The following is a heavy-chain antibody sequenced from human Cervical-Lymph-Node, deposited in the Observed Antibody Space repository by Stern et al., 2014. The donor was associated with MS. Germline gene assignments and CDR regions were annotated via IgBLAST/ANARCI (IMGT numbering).Heavy chain of an antibody. Sequence: QVQLVESGGGVVQPGRSLRLSCAASGFSFRDYGMHWVRQAPGKGLAWGSLISHDAIHKYYVDSVKGRFTISRDNSKNTLYLQMDSLRPEDTAVYFCAKEGRGKSSGEFEYWGQGNLVTVSS. CDR2: ISHDAIHK. CDR3: AKEGRGKSSGEFEY. J-gene: IGHJ4*02. V-gene: IGHV3-30*18. D-gene: IGHD1-26*01. CDR1: GFSFRDYG.